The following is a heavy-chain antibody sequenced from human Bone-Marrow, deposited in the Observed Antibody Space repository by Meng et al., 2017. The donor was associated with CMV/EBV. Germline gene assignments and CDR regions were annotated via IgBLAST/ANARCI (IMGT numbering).Heavy chain of an antibody. CDR1: GFTFSSYW. J-gene: IGHJ3*02. CDR2: LKQDGSEK. V-gene: IGHV3-7*01. Sequence: GESLKISCAVSGFTFSSYWMSWVCQAPGKGLEWVSNLKQDGSEKLYVDYVKGLFTRSRDNAKKSLYLQMNNLRAEDTDLYYCARIAGSPGLGPFDIWGQGTLVTVSS. D-gene: IGHD1-26*01. CDR3: ARIAGSPGLGPFDI.